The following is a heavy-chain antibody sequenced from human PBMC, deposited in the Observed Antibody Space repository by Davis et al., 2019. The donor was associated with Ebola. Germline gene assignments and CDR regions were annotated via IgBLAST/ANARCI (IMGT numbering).Heavy chain of an antibody. CDR3: ARRAGRYSSSWYYFDY. J-gene: IGHJ4*02. V-gene: IGHV1-3*01. D-gene: IGHD6-13*01. Sequence: AASVKVSCKASGYTFTSYAMHWVRQAPGQRLEWMGWINAGNGNTKYSQKFQGRVTITRDTSASTAYMELSSLRSEDTAVYYCARRAGRYSSSWYYFDYWGQGTLVTVSS. CDR2: INAGNGNT. CDR1: GYTFTSYA.